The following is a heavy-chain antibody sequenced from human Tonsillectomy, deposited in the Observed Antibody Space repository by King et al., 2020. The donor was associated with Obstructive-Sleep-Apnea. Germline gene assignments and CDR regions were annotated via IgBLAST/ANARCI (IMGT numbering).Heavy chain of an antibody. CDR3: ARPMIAASRGIYFDQ. V-gene: IGHV3-66*01. CDR1: GFSVSSNY. J-gene: IGHJ4*02. D-gene: IGHD3-22*01. CDR2: IYSGGST. Sequence: QLVQSGGGLVQPGGSLRLSCAASGFSVSSNYVSWVRQAPGKGLEWVSIIYSGGSTYYADSVKGRFIISRDNSKNTVYLQMNGLRAEDTAVYYCARPMIAASRGIYFDQWGQGTLVTVSS.